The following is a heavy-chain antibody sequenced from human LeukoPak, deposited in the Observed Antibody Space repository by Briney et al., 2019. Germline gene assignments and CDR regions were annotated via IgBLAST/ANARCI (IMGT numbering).Heavy chain of an antibody. V-gene: IGHV3-15*01. Sequence: GGSLRLSCAASGFTFSNTWMSWVRQAPGKGREWVGRIKSKTDGGTTDYAAPVKGRFTISRDDSKNTLYLQMNSLKTEDTAVYYCAKPPTGMVTGYFDYWGQGTLVTVSS. CDR1: GFTFSNTW. J-gene: IGHJ4*02. CDR3: AKPPTGMVTGYFDY. D-gene: IGHD4-23*01. CDR2: IKSKTDGGTT.